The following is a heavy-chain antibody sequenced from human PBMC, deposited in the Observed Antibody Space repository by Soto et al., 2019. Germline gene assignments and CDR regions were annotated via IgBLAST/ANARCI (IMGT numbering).Heavy chain of an antibody. CDR1: VKPTTGGYY. CDR3: ARGWYYFDF. J-gene: IGHJ4*02. D-gene: IGHD2-15*01. CDR2: IYYGGTT. V-gene: IGHV4-38-2*01. Sequence: SETLSLTCDVSVKPTTGGYYGGWIRQSPGKGLEWIGSIYYGGTTYYNPSLRSRLAISIDTSKNQFSLRLSSVTAADTALYYCARGWYYFDFWGQGSLVTVSS.